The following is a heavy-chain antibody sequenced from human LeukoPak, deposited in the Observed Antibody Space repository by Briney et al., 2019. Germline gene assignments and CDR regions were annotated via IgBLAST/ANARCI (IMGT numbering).Heavy chain of an antibody. D-gene: IGHD3-10*01. CDR3: ARDRNYYGSGSYPRAGYFQH. Sequence: SETLSLTCAVYGGSFSGYYWSWIRQPPGKGLEGIGEINHSGSTNYNPSLKSRVTISVDTSKNQFSLKLSSVTAADTAVYYCARDRNYYGSGSYPRAGYFQHWGQGTLVTVSS. V-gene: IGHV4-34*01. CDR2: INHSGST. CDR1: GGSFSGYY. J-gene: IGHJ1*01.